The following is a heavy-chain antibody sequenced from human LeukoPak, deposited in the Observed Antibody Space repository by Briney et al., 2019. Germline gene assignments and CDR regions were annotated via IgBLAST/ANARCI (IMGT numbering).Heavy chain of an antibody. CDR1: GGSISSSSYN. CDR3: ANGGVLRYFDWLS. V-gene: IGHV4-39*01. Sequence: SETLSLTCTVSGGSISSSSYNWGWIRQPPGKGLDWIGSIYYTGSTYYNPSLKSRVTVSVDTSKNQFSLKLSSVTAADTAVYYCANGGVLRYFDWLSWGQGTLVTVSS. J-gene: IGHJ5*02. CDR2: IYYTGST. D-gene: IGHD3-9*01.